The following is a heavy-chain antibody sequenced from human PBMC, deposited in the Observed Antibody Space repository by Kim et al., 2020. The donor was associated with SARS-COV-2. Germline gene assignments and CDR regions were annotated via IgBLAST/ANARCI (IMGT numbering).Heavy chain of an antibody. Sequence: GGSLRLSCAASGFTFSDYYMSWIRQAPGKGLEWVSYISSSGSTIYYADSVKGRFTISRDNAKNSLYLQMNSLRAEDTAVYYCARAGGGLPAATYYYYYYMDVWGKGTTVTVSS. D-gene: IGHD2-2*01. CDR3: ARAGGGLPAATYYYYYYMDV. J-gene: IGHJ6*03. CDR2: ISSSGSTI. CDR1: GFTFSDYY. V-gene: IGHV3-11*01.